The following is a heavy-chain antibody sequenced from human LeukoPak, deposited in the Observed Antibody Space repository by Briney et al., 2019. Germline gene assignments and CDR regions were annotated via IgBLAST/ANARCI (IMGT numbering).Heavy chain of an antibody. CDR2: IYYSGST. Sequence: SETLALTCTVSGGSISSSSYYWGWIRQPPGKGLEWIGSIYYSGSTYYNPSLKSRVTISVDTSQNQFSLKLSSVTAADTAVYYCARDFPDYDILTGYSQRDYFDYWGQGTLVTVSS. J-gene: IGHJ4*02. V-gene: IGHV4-39*07. D-gene: IGHD3-9*01. CDR3: ARDFPDYDILTGYSQRDYFDY. CDR1: GGSISSSSYY.